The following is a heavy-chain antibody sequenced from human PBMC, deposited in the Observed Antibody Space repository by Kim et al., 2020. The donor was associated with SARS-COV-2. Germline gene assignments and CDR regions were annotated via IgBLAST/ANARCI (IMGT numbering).Heavy chain of an antibody. Sequence: SETLSLTCAVYGGSFSGYYWSWIRQPPGKGLEWIGEINHSGSTNYNPSLKSRVTISVDTSKNQFSLKLSSVTAADTAVYYCARGKGRMVRGVITGSYYY. V-gene: IGHV4-34*01. D-gene: IGHD3-10*01. J-gene: IGHJ6*01. CDR1: GGSFSGYY. CDR2: INHSGST. CDR3: ARGKGRMVRGVITGSYYY.